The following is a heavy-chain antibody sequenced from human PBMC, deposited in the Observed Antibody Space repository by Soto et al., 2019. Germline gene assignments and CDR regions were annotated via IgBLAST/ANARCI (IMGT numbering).Heavy chain of an antibody. J-gene: IGHJ2*01. CDR3: ARDLDYYGSGSYGYFDL. V-gene: IGHV3-30-3*01. CDR2: ISYDGSNK. Sequence: QVQLVESGGGVVQPGRSLRLSCAASGFTFSSYAMHWVRQAPGKGLEWVAVISYDGSNKYYADSVKGRFTISRDNSKNSLYLQMNSLRAEDTAVYYCARDLDYYGSGSYGYFDLWGSGTLVTVSS. D-gene: IGHD3-10*01. CDR1: GFTFSSYA.